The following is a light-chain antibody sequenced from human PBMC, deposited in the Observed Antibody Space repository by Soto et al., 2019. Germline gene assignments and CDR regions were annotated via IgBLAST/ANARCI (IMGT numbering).Light chain of an antibody. J-gene: IGKJ4*01. CDR1: QDISNY. CDR2: DAS. V-gene: IGKV1-33*01. CDR3: QQYDNLPPLT. Sequence: DIQMTQSPSSLSASVGDRVTITCQASQDISNYLNWSQQKPGKAPKLLIYDASNLETGVPSRFSGSGSGTDFTFTISSLQPEDIATHYCQQYDNLPPLTFGGGTKVEIK.